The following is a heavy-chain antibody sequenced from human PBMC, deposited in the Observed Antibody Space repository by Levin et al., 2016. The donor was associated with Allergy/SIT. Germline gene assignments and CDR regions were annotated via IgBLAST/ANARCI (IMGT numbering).Heavy chain of an antibody. J-gene: IGHJ4*02. CDR3: ARDGWRLSVGVGIRY. CDR2: INPNSGGT. V-gene: IGHV1-2*02. D-gene: IGHD6-25*01. Sequence: WVRQAPGQGLEWMGWINPNSGGTNYAQKFQGRVTMTRDTSISTAYMELSRLRSDDTAVHYCARDGWRLSVGVGIRYWGQGTLVTVSS.